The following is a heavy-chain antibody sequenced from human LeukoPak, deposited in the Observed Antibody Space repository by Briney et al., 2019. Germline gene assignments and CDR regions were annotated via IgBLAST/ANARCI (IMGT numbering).Heavy chain of an antibody. V-gene: IGHV3-9*01. D-gene: IGHD6-13*01. Sequence: GGSLRLPCAASGFTFDDYAMHWVRQAPGKGLECVSGISWNSGSIGYADSVKGRFTISRDNAKNSLYLQMNSLRAEDTALYYCAKDIFTGIAAAGAIDYWGQGTLVTVSS. CDR2: ISWNSGSI. J-gene: IGHJ4*02. CDR1: GFTFDDYA. CDR3: AKDIFTGIAAAGAIDY.